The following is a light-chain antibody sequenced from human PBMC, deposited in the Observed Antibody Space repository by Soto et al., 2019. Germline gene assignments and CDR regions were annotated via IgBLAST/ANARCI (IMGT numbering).Light chain of an antibody. CDR2: DAS. J-gene: IGKJ5*01. Sequence: AIRLTQSPSSFSASTGDRVTITCRASQGISSYLAWYQQKPGKDPKLLIYDASTLQSGVPSRFSGSGSGTDFTLTISCLQAEDFATYYCQQYCSYPITFGQGTRLEIK. V-gene: IGKV1-8*01. CDR1: QGISSY. CDR3: QQYCSYPIT.